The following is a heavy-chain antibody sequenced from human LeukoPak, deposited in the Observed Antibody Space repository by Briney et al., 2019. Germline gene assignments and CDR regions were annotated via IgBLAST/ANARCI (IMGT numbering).Heavy chain of an antibody. J-gene: IGHJ4*02. CDR2: IKQDGSEV. V-gene: IGHV3-7*01. Sequence: GGSLRLSCAASGFTFRNYWMNWVRQAPGKGLEWVANIKQDGSEVYYVDSVKGRFTISRDNAKNSLYLQMNSLRAEDTAVYFCASGTLLQHRKTVFSAFDYWGQGTLVTASS. D-gene: IGHD3-22*01. CDR1: GFTFRNYW. CDR3: ASGTLLQHRKTVFSAFDY.